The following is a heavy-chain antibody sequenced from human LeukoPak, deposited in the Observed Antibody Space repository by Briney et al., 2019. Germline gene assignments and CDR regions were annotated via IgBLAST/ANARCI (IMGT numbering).Heavy chain of an antibody. J-gene: IGHJ3*02. Sequence: PGGPLRLSCAPSVYSFSDTWMIWVRQAPGGGGEGVGHIKRKTEDGIREYAARGIGRFSITRDYSTNTLYLQMNRLKIEDTAVYYCTTRYCNGASCYDDAFDIWGQGTIVTVSS. CDR3: TTRYCNGASCYDDAFDI. V-gene: IGHV3-15*01. D-gene: IGHD2-2*01. CDR2: IKRKTEDGIR. CDR1: VYSFSDTW.